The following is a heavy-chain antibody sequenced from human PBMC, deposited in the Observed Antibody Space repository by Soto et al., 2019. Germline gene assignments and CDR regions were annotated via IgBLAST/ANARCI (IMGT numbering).Heavy chain of an antibody. CDR2: IYPGDSDT. Sequence: GESLKISCKGSGYSFTSYWIGWVRQMPGKGLEWMGIIYPGDSDTRYSPSYQGKVTISADKSISTAYLQWSNLKASDTAMYFCARRGGDIVVVPADDAFDIWGQGTMVTVSS. CDR3: ARRGGDIVVVPADDAFDI. D-gene: IGHD2-2*01. CDR1: GYSFTSYW. V-gene: IGHV5-51*01. J-gene: IGHJ3*02.